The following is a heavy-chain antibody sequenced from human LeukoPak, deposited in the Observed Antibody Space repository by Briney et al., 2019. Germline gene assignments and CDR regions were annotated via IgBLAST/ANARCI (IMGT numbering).Heavy chain of an antibody. V-gene: IGHV1-2*02. Sequence: ASVKVSCKASGYTFTGYYMHWVRQAPGQGLEWMGWINPNSGGTNYAQKFQGRVTMTRDTSISTAYMELSRLRSDDTAVYYCARNPHSSSWYYPMDVWGQGTTVTVSS. J-gene: IGHJ6*02. CDR1: GYTFTGYY. CDR3: ARNPHSSSWYYPMDV. D-gene: IGHD6-13*01. CDR2: INPNSGGT.